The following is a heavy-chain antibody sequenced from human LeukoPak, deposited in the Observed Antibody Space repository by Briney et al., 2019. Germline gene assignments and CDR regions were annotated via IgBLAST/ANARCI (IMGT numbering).Heavy chain of an antibody. D-gene: IGHD4-23*01. CDR3: ARDRRGYGGNFDY. CDR2: IYSGGTT. CDR1: GFTVSSSD. Sequence: GGSLRLSCVASGFTVSSSDMNWVRQGPGKGLEWVSVIYSGGTTSYADSVKGRFTISRDNSKNTLYLQMNSLRAEDTAVYYCARDRRGYGGNFDYWGQGTLVTVSS. V-gene: IGHV3-66*01. J-gene: IGHJ4*02.